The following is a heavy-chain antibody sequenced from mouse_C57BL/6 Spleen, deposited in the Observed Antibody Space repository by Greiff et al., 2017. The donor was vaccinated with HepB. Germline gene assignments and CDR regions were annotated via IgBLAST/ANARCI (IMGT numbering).Heavy chain of an antibody. Sequence: EVKLMESGPGLVKPSQSLSLTCSVTGYSITSGYYWNWIRQFPGNKLEWMGYISYDGSNNYNPSLKNRISITRDTSKNQFFLKLNSVTTEDTATYYCARSGGLYYFDYWGQGTTLTVSS. CDR1: GYSITSGYY. CDR2: ISYDGSN. CDR3: ARSGGLYYFDY. D-gene: IGHD1-1*02. V-gene: IGHV3-6*01. J-gene: IGHJ2*01.